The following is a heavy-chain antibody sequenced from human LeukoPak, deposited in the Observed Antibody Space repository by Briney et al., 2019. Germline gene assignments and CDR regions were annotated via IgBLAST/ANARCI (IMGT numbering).Heavy chain of an antibody. Sequence: GESLKISCKGSGYSFTSYWIGWVRQMPGKGLEWMGIIYPGDSDTRYSPSFQGQVTISADKSISTAYLQWSNLKASDTAMYYCAIWFGEPNDAFDIWGRGTMVTVSS. CDR2: IYPGDSDT. V-gene: IGHV5-51*01. D-gene: IGHD3-10*01. J-gene: IGHJ3*02. CDR1: GYSFTSYW. CDR3: AIWFGEPNDAFDI.